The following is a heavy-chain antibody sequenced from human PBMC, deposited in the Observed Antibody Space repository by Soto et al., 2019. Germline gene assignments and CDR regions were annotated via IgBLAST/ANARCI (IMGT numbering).Heavy chain of an antibody. D-gene: IGHD6-19*01. Sequence: QVQLQESGPGLVKPSETLSLTCTVSGGSVSSGSYYWSWIRQPPGKGLEWIGYIYYSGSNNYNPSLTSRVTISVETSKNQFSLKLSSVTAADTAVYYCARDSGWRFDYWGQGTLVTVSS. J-gene: IGHJ4*02. CDR2: IYYSGSN. CDR1: GGSVSSGSYY. CDR3: ARDSGWRFDY. V-gene: IGHV4-61*01.